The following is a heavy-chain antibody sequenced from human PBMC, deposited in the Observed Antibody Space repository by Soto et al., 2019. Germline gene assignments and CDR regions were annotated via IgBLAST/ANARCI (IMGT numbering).Heavy chain of an antibody. CDR2: ISAYNGNT. V-gene: IGHV1-18*01. CDR3: ARDSPPVDY. J-gene: IGHJ4*02. Sequence: QVQLVQSGAEVKKTGASVKVSCKASGYTFTSYGVSWVRQAPGQGLEWMGWISAYNGNTKYAQKLQGRVTMTTDTSTNTAYMDLRSLRSDDTAVYDCARDSPPVDYWGQGTLVTVSS. CDR1: GYTFTSYG.